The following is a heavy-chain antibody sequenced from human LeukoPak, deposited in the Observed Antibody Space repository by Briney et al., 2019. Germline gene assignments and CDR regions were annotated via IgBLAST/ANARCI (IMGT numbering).Heavy chain of an antibody. Sequence: PGGSLRLSCAASGFTFSSYSMNWVRQAPGKGLEWVSSISSSSSYIYYADSVKGRFTISRDNSENTLYLQMNTLRADDTALYFCVKGSGAARPYYFDYWGQGTLVTVSS. CDR2: ISSSSSYI. V-gene: IGHV3-21*04. CDR3: VKGSGAARPYYFDY. J-gene: IGHJ4*02. CDR1: GFTFSSYS. D-gene: IGHD6-6*01.